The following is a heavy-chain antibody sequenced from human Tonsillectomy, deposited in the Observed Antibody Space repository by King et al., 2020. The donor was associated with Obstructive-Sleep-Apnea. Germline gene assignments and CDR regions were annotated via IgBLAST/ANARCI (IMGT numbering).Heavy chain of an antibody. J-gene: IGHJ4*02. V-gene: IGHV1-18*04. Sequence: VQLVESGAEVKKPGASVKVSCKASGYTFTSYGISWVRQAPGQGLEWMGWISAYNGNTNYAQKLQGRVAMTTDTPTCTAYMALRRLRSDDTAVYYCALTEGDSSGYYYGYWGQGTLVTVSS. D-gene: IGHD3-22*01. CDR3: ALTEGDSSGYYYGY. CDR1: GYTFTSYG. CDR2: ISAYNGNT.